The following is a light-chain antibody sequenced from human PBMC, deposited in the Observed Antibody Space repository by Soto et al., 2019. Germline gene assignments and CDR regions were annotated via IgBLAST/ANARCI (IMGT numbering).Light chain of an antibody. CDR1: QSVSSY. V-gene: IGKV3-11*01. CDR2: DAS. Sequence: EILFTQSPAPLSLSPVERATLSCRASQSVSSYLAWYQQKPGQAPRLLIYDASNRATGIPARFSGSGSGTDFTLTISSLEPEDFAVYYCQQRSNWPLFGQGTRLEIK. J-gene: IGKJ5*01. CDR3: QQRSNWPL.